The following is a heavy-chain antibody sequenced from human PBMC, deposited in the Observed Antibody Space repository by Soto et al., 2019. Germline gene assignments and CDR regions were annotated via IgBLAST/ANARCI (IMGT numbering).Heavy chain of an antibody. J-gene: IGHJ6*02. CDR2: IIPIFGTT. CDR3: ARVEAVPGIYNYHGLDV. CDR1: GGTFSNYA. Sequence: QVQLVQSGAEVKKPGSSVKVSCKASGGTFSNYAISWVRQAPGQGLEWMGGIIPIFGTTYYAQKFQGRVTIIADESTTTDYLQLSSLRSEDTAMYYCARVEAVPGIYNYHGLDVWGQGTAVSVSS. D-gene: IGHD6-19*01. V-gene: IGHV1-69*12.